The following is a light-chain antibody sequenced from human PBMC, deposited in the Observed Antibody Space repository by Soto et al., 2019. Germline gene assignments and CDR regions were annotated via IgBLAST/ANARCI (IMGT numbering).Light chain of an antibody. CDR2: DAS. J-gene: IGKJ4*01. CDR3: QQYDSYPLT. Sequence: DIQMTQSPFTLSASVGDRVTITCRASQSISSWLAWYQQKPGKAPNLLIYDASSFESGVPSRFSVSGSVTEFTLTISSLQPDDLATYYCQQYDSYPLTCGGGTKVEIK. V-gene: IGKV1-5*01. CDR1: QSISSW.